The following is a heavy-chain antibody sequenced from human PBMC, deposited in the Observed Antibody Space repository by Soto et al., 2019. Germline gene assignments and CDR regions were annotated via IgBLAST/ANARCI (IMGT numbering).Heavy chain of an antibody. CDR3: TTFYYGSGSYYNDYYYYGMAV. CDR1: GFTFSNAW. J-gene: IGHJ6*02. CDR2: IKSKTDGGTT. D-gene: IGHD3-10*01. V-gene: IGHV3-15*07. Sequence: GGSLRLSCADSGFTFSNAWMNWVRQAPGKGLERVGRIKSKTDGGTTDYAAPVKGRFTISRDDSKNTLHLQSNSLKTEDTAVYYCTTFYYGSGSYYNDYYYYGMAVWGQGTTVTVSS.